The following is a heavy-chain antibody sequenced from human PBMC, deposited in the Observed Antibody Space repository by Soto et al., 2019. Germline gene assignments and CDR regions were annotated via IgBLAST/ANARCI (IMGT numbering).Heavy chain of an antibody. J-gene: IGHJ4*02. V-gene: IGHV4-59*01. D-gene: IGHD3-3*01. CDR3: ARDGGSDYFDY. CDR1: GGSITSYY. Sequence: SETLSLTCTVSGGSITSYYWSWIRQPPGKGLEWIGYIYFSGSANYNPSLKSRVTISVDTSKNQFSLKLSSVTAADTAVYYCARDGGSDYFDYWGQGTLVTVSS. CDR2: IYFSGSA.